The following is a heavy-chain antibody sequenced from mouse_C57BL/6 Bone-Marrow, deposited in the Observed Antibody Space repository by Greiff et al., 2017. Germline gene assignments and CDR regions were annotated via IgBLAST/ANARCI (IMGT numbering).Heavy chain of an antibody. J-gene: IGHJ2*01. D-gene: IGHD3-2*02. CDR3: AREGSGYGDLDY. CDR1: GYTFTDYT. Sequence: QVQLQQSDAELVKPGASVKISCKASGYTFTDYTIHWMKQRPEQGLEWIGYIYPRDGSTTYNEKFKGKATLTADKSSSTAYMQLNSLTSEDSAVYFCAREGSGYGDLDYWGQGTTLTVSS. V-gene: IGHV1-78*01. CDR2: IYPRDGST.